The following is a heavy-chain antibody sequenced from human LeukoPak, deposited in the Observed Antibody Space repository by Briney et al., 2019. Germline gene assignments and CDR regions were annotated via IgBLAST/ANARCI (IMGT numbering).Heavy chain of an antibody. Sequence: GGSLRLSCAISGFIFSNCWRTWVRQAPGKGLEWVANIKTDASEKYYADSVKGRFTISRDNAKMSLYLQMNSLRVEDTAVYYCATYSTRNAREFQSWGQGTLVTVSS. CDR1: GFIFSNCW. D-gene: IGHD4-11*01. CDR2: IKTDASEK. CDR3: ATYSTRNAREFQS. V-gene: IGHV3-7*01. J-gene: IGHJ1*01.